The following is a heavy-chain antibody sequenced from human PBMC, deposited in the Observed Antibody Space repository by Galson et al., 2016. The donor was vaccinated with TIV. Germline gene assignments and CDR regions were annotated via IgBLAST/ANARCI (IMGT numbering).Heavy chain of an antibody. CDR2: ISPNSGDT. J-gene: IGHJ3*01. D-gene: IGHD4-17*01. Sequence: SVKVSCKASGYTFSAYYMHWVRQAPGQGLEWMGWISPNSGDTNYPQKFQGRVTMTRDKSITTAYMELTTLTSDDTAVYYCARFVYGDYVDFWGQGRMVIVSS. CDR3: ARFVYGDYVDF. CDR1: GYTFSAYY. V-gene: IGHV1-2*02.